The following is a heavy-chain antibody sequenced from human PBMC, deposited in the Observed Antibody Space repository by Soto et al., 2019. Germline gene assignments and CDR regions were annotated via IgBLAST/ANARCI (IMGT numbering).Heavy chain of an antibody. J-gene: IGHJ6*02. Sequence: MSWVRQAPGKGLEWVSGINWNGGSTGYADSVKGRFTISRDNAKNSLYLQMNSLRAEDTALYYCARRSYSSRFYPSGMDVWGQGTMVTVSS. V-gene: IGHV3-20*03. D-gene: IGHD6-13*01. CDR3: ARRSYSSRFYPSGMDV. CDR2: INWNGGST.